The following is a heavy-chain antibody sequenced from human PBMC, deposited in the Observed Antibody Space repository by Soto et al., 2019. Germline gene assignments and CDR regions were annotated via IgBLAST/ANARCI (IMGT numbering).Heavy chain of an antibody. J-gene: IGHJ6*02. D-gene: IGHD3-22*01. Sequence: GRSLRLSCAASGFTFSSYGMHWVRQAPGKGLEWVAVIWYDGSNKYYADSVKGRFTISRDNSKNTLYLQMNSLRAEDTAVYYCARDSPNYYDSSGYYSYYYGMDVWGQGTTVTVSS. CDR3: ARDSPNYYDSSGYYSYYYGMDV. V-gene: IGHV3-33*01. CDR2: IWYDGSNK. CDR1: GFTFSSYG.